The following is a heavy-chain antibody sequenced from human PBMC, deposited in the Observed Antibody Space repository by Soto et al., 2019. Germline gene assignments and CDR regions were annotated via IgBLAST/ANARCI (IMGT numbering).Heavy chain of an antibody. CDR1: GDSLSSYA. D-gene: IGHD6-13*01. CDR3: AASDSSSWQHDY. V-gene: IGHV1-69*01. J-gene: IGHJ4*02. Sequence: QVQLVQSGAEMKKPGSSVKVSCKVSGDSLSSYAISWVRQAPGEGLEWVGGIIPIFETANYAQNFQGRVTITAVESTTTAYLEVTRLRPQDTAVFYCAASDSSSWQHDYWGQGTLITVSS. CDR2: IIPIFETA.